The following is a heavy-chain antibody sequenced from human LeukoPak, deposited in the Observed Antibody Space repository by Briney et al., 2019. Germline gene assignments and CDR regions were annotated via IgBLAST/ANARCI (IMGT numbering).Heavy chain of an antibody. D-gene: IGHD2-2*01. V-gene: IGHV1-69*13. J-gene: IGHJ5*02. Sequence: SVKVSCKASGGTFSSYAISWVRQAPGQGLEWMGGIIPIFGTANYAQKFQGRVTITADESTSTAYVELSSLRSEDTAVYYCARGPAAINGDWFDPWGQGTLVTVSS. CDR2: IIPIFGTA. CDR1: GGTFSSYA. CDR3: ARGPAAINGDWFDP.